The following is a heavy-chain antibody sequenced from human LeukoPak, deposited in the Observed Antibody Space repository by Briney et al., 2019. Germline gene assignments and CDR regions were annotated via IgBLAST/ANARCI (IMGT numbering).Heavy chain of an antibody. D-gene: IGHD6-13*01. CDR2: ISSSGSTI. Sequence: GGSLRLSCAASGFTFSSYEMNWVRQAPGKGLEWVSYISSSGSTIYYADSVKGRFTISRDNAKNSLYLQMNSLRDEDTAVFYCTRGTAGHSGVDYWGQGTLVTVSS. J-gene: IGHJ4*02. CDR3: TRGTAGHSGVDY. V-gene: IGHV3-48*03. CDR1: GFTFSSYE.